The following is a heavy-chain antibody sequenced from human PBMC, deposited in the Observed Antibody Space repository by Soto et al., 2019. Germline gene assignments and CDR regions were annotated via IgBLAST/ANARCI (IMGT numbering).Heavy chain of an antibody. Sequence: PGGSLRLSCAASGFTFTTYGMHWVRQAPGKGLEWVAVITYDGGNKYYAESVKGRFTISRDNSKNALYLQMNSLRAEDTGVYYCAKLSEWYQLPSYYYYGLDVWGQGTTVTVCS. CDR2: ITYDGGNK. CDR3: AKLSEWYQLPSYYYYGLDV. CDR1: GFTFTTYG. V-gene: IGHV3-30*18. D-gene: IGHD2-2*01. J-gene: IGHJ6*02.